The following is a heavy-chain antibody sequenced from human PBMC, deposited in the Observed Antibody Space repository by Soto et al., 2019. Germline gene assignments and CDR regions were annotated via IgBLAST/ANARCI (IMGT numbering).Heavy chain of an antibody. CDR3: ARGSGYYYWDDY. CDR2: INAGNGNT. J-gene: IGHJ4*02. D-gene: IGHD3-22*01. CDR1: GYTFTTYD. V-gene: IGHV1-3*01. Sequence: GASVKVSCKASGYTFTTYDFNWVRQAPGQRLEWMGWINAGNGNTKYSQKFQGRVTITRDTSASTAYMELSSLRSEDTAVYYCARGSGYYYWDDYWGQGTLVTVSS.